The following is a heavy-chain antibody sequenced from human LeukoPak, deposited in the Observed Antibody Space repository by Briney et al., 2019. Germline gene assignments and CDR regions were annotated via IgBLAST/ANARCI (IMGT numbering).Heavy chain of an antibody. Sequence: AASVKVSCKASGGTFSSYAISWVRQAPGQGLEWMGGIIPIFGTANYAQKFQGRVTITTDESTSTAYMELSSLRSEDTAVYYCARTSYDFWSGYGVFFDYWGQGTLVTVSS. J-gene: IGHJ4*02. CDR1: GGTFSSYA. D-gene: IGHD3-3*01. V-gene: IGHV1-69*05. CDR3: ARTSYDFWSGYGVFFDY. CDR2: IIPIFGTA.